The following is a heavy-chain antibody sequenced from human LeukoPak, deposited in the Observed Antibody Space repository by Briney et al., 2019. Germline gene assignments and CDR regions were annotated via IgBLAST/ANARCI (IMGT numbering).Heavy chain of an antibody. V-gene: IGHV3-48*04. J-gene: IGHJ3*02. D-gene: IGHD1-26*01. CDR2: ITSTSRTK. Sequence: PGGSLRLSCEASGFTFSDYNMNWVRQAPGKGLEWLSYITSTSRTKYYADSVKGRFTISRDNAKNSLYLQMNSLRAEDTAVYYCARGGSYLSAFDIWGQGTMVTVSS. CDR3: ARGGSYLSAFDI. CDR1: GFTFSDYN.